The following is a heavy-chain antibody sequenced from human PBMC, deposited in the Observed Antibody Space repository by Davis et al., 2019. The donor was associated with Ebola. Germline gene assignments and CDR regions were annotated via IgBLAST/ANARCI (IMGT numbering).Heavy chain of an antibody. V-gene: IGHV3-23*01. CDR3: AKQRGVGAIDYDY. CDR1: GFTFSTYA. Sequence: GKSLKISCAASGFTFSTYAMGWVRQAPGKGLEWVSDISSGGGAPYYADSVKGRFTAFRDNPKNTLYLQMNSLRADDTAVYYCAKQRGVGAIDYDYWGRGTLVTVSS. J-gene: IGHJ4*02. CDR2: ISSGGGAP. D-gene: IGHD1-26*01.